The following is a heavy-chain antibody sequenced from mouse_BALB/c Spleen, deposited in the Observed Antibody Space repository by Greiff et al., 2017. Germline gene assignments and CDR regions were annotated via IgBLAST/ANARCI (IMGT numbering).Heavy chain of an antibody. CDR2: ISSGSSTI. Sequence: EVQLVESGGGLVQPGGSRKLSCAASGFTFSSFGMHWVRQAPEKGLEWVAYISSGSSTIYYADTVKGRFTISRDNPKNTLFLQMTSLRSEDTAMYYCARGDAYYYAMDYWGQGTSVTVSS. V-gene: IGHV5-17*02. CDR1: GFTFSSFG. CDR3: ARGDAYYYAMDY. J-gene: IGHJ4*01.